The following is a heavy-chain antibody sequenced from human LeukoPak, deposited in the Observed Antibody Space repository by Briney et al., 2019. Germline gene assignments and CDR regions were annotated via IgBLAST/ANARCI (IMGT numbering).Heavy chain of an antibody. CDR1: GGTFSSYA. D-gene: IGHD2-15*01. CDR3: ARPRVAGSFDI. Sequence: ASVKVSCKASGGTFSSYAISWVRQAPGQGLEWMGRIIPIFGTANYAQKFQGRVTMITDTSTSTAYMELRSLRSDDTAVYYCARPRVAGSFDIWGQGTMVTVSS. CDR2: IIPIFGTA. V-gene: IGHV1-69*05. J-gene: IGHJ3*02.